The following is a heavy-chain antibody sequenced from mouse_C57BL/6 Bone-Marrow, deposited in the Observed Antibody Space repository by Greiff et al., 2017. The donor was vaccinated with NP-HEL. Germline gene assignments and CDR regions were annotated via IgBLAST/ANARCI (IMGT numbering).Heavy chain of an antibody. J-gene: IGHJ4*01. CDR2: IYPRSGNT. Sequence: QVQLKQSGAELARPGASVKLSCKASGYTFTSYGISWVKQRTGQGLEWIGEIYPRSGNTYYNEKFKGKATLTADKSSSTAYMELRSLTSEDSAVYFCARDGREGNSMDYWGQGTSVTVSS. CDR3: ARDGREGNSMDY. CDR1: GYTFTSYG. V-gene: IGHV1-81*01.